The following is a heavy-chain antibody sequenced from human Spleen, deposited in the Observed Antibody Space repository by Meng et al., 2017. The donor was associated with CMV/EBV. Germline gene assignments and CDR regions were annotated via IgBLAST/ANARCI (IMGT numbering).Heavy chain of an antibody. J-gene: IGHJ4*02. D-gene: IGHD2-2*01. CDR1: GGSFSGYY. CDR2: INHSGST. CDR3: ARGSGCSSTSCYEGGFDY. V-gene: IGHV4-34*01. Sequence: GSLRLSCAVYGGSFSGYYWSWIRQLPGKGLEWIGEINHSGSTNYNPSLKSRVTISVDTSKNQFSLKLSSVTAADTAVYYCARGSGCSSTSCYEGGFDYWGQGTLVTVSS.